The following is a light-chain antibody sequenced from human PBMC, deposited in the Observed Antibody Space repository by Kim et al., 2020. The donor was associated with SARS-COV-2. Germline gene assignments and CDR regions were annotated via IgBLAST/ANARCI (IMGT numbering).Light chain of an antibody. V-gene: IGKV1-39*01. CDR2: AAS. CDR1: QSITTY. CDR3: QQSYNTPLT. Sequence: DIQMTQYPSSLSASVGARVTITCRASQSITTYVNWYQQKPGKAPNLLIYAASKLQSGVPSRFGGSGSGTDFTLTISSLRPEDLGTYYCQQSYNTPLTFGGGTKVDIK. J-gene: IGKJ4*01.